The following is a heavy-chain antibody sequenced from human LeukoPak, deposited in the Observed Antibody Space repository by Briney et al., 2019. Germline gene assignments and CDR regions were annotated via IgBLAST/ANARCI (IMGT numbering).Heavy chain of an antibody. Sequence: SETLSLTCTVSGGSISSSSYYWGWIRQPPGKGLEWIGSIYYSGSTYYNPSLKSRVTISVDTSKNQFSLKLTSVTAADTAVYYCARSPRSTAMTYYYYYYMDVWGKGTTVTISS. CDR1: GGSISSSSYY. V-gene: IGHV4-39*01. CDR3: ARSPRSTAMTYYYYYYMDV. CDR2: IYYSGST. D-gene: IGHD5-18*01. J-gene: IGHJ6*03.